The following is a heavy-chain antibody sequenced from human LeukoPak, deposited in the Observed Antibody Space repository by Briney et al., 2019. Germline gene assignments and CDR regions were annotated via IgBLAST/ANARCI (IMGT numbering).Heavy chain of an antibody. CDR3: TTGYSSGWYNEGNY. CDR1: GVTFSRYW. D-gene: IGHD6-19*01. J-gene: IGHJ4*02. V-gene: IGHV3-7*01. Sequence: GVSLRLSCVASGVTFSRYWMSWVRQAPGKGLEWVAKIKQDGSGEYYLDSVKGRFTISRDNAKNSLYLQMNSLRADDTAVYFCTTGYSSGWYNEGNYWGQGTLVTVSS. CDR2: IKQDGSGE.